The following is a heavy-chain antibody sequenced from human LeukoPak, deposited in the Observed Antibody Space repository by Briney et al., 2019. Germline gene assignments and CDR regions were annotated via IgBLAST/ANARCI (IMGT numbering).Heavy chain of an antibody. V-gene: IGHV4-4*07. J-gene: IGHJ4*02. CDR1: GGPISSYS. CDR2: IYPRESP. D-gene: IGHD3-3*02. Sequence: SETLSLTCTVSGGPISSYSWRGLRQPAGKGLEWIGRIYPRESPNYNPSLKSRVIMSVDKSKNQFSLKLRSVTAADTAVYYCARDWHHFFDYWGQGNLVTVSS. CDR3: ARDWHHFFDY.